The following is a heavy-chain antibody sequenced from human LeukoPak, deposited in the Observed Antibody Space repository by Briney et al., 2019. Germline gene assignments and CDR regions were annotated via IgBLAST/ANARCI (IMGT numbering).Heavy chain of an antibody. CDR3: ARGPYVWGSYRSVLYYFDY. Sequence: NPSETLSLTCAVYGGSFSGYYWSWIRQPPGKGLEWIGEINHSGSTNYNPSLKSRVTISVDTSKNQFSLKLSSVTAADKAVYYCARGPYVWGSYRSVLYYFDYWGQGTLVTVSS. CDR2: INHSGST. V-gene: IGHV4-34*01. CDR1: GGSFSGYY. D-gene: IGHD3-16*02. J-gene: IGHJ4*02.